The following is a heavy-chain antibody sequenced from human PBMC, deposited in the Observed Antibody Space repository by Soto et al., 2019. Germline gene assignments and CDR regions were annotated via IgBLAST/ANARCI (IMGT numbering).Heavy chain of an antibody. D-gene: IGHD6-13*01. CDR2: ISSSSSYI. CDR3: ARIGHSSRGRGAWFDP. CDR1: GFTFSSYS. J-gene: IGHJ5*02. Sequence: EVQLVESGGGLVKPGGSLRLSCAASGFTFSSYSMNWVRQAPGKGLEWVSSISSSSSYIYYADSVKGRFTISRDNDKNSLYLQMNSLRAEDTAVYYCARIGHSSRGRGAWFDPWGQGTLVTVSS. V-gene: IGHV3-21*01.